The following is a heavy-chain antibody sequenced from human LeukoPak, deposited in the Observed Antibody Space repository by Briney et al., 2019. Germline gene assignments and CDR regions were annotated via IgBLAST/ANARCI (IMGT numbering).Heavy chain of an antibody. CDR3: ARVQWLYSPFFDY. D-gene: IGHD6-19*01. V-gene: IGHV4-61*02. CDR2: VYTSGST. Sequence: PSQTLSLTCTVSGASISSGSYYWSWLRQPAGKGLEWISRVYTSGSTNYNPSLKSPVTISLDTPKNQLSLKLISVTATDTYFYFCARVQWLYSPFFDYWGQGTMVTVA. CDR1: GASISSGSYY. J-gene: IGHJ4*02.